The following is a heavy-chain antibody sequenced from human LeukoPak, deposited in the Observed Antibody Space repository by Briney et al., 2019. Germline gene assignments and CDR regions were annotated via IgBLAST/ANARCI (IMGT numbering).Heavy chain of an antibody. V-gene: IGHV3-21*01. Sequence: PGGSLRLSCAASGFTFSSYSMNWVRQAPGKGLEWVSSVSSSSSYIYYADSVKGRFTISRDNAKNSLYLQMNSLRAEDTAVYYFANSPKALGYCSSTSCYGWGQGTLVTVSS. CDR1: GFTFSSYS. CDR3: ANSPKALGYCSSTSCYG. J-gene: IGHJ4*02. D-gene: IGHD2-2*01. CDR2: VSSSSSYI.